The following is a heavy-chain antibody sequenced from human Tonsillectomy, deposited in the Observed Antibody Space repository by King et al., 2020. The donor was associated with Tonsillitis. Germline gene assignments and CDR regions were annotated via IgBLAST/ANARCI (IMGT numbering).Heavy chain of an antibody. Sequence: QLVQSGAEVKKPGESLKISCKGSGYNFTTYWIGWVRQMPGKGLEGMGIIYAGDADTRYSPSFQGQVTISADKSISTAYLQWSSLKASDTAMYYCARPRRSGWNDAFDLWGQGTMVTVSS. CDR2: IYAGDADT. CDR1: GYNFTTYW. V-gene: IGHV5-51*01. D-gene: IGHD6-19*01. CDR3: ARPRRSGWNDAFDL. J-gene: IGHJ3*01.